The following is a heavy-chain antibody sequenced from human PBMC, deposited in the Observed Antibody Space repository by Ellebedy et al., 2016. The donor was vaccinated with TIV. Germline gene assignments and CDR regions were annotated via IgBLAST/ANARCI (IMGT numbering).Heavy chain of an antibody. CDR2: ISSSSSYI. CDR3: ARANSSGWYGTSQNAFDI. J-gene: IGHJ3*02. D-gene: IGHD6-19*01. CDR1: GFTFSSYS. V-gene: IGHV3-21*01. Sequence: GESLKISCAASGFTFSSYSMNWVRQAPRKGLEWVSSISSSSSYIYYADSVKGRFTISRDNAKNSLYLQMNSLRAEDTAVYYCARANSSGWYGTSQNAFDIWGQGTMVTVSS.